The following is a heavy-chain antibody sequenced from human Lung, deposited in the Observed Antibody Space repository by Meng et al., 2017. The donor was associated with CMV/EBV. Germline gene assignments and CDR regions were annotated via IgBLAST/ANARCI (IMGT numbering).Heavy chain of an antibody. D-gene: IGHD6-19*01. CDR2: IRYDGNNK. J-gene: IGHJ4*02. Sequence: GGSLRLXCAAPGFTFSIYGMHWVRQAPGKGLEWVAFIRYDGNNKYYRDSVKGRFTISRDNSKNTLYLQMNRLRPDDTAVYYCASYTQAWYNSGSWGQGKMVNGAS. CDR1: GFTFSIYG. CDR3: ASYTQAWYNSGS. V-gene: IGHV3-30*02.